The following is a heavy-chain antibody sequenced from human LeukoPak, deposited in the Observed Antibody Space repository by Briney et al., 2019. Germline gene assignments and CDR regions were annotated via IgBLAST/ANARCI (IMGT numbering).Heavy chain of an antibody. D-gene: IGHD6-19*01. CDR3: AKGEGSGWIYYFDY. Sequence: GGSLRLSCAASGFTFSSYAMSWVRQAPGKGLEWVSGISSSGGSTYYADSVRGRFTISRDNPKNTLYLQMNSLRAEDTAVYYCAKGEGSGWIYYFDYWGQGTLVTVSS. J-gene: IGHJ4*02. CDR2: ISSSGGST. CDR1: GFTFSSYA. V-gene: IGHV3-23*01.